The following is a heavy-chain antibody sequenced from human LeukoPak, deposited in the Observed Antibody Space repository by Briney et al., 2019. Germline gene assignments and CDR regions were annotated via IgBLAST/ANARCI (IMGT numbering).Heavy chain of an antibody. CDR3: ARVPGYYDSSDYRGGDVAFDI. J-gene: IGHJ3*02. D-gene: IGHD3-22*01. CDR2: IRQDESER. V-gene: IGHV3-7*01. CDR1: GFSFSSYS. Sequence: GGSLRLSCEGSGFSFSSYSMTWVRQLPGKGPEWVANIRQDESERYFADSVKGRFTISRDNAKKSVYLHMSSLRAEDTALYYCARVPGYYDSSDYRGGDVAFDIWGQGTMVTVSS.